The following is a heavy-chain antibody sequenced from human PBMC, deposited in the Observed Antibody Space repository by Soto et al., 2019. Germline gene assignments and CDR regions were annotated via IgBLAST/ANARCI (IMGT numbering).Heavy chain of an antibody. D-gene: IGHD6-19*01. CDR3: ARELGEQWLFIPASQGAGYYYYGMDV. J-gene: IGHJ6*04. CDR1: GFTFSSYS. V-gene: IGHV3-21*01. CDR2: ISSSSSYI. Sequence: GGSLRLSCAASGFTFSSYSMNWVRQAPGKGLEWVSSISSSSSYIYYADSVKGRFTISRDNAKNSLYLQMNSLRAEDTAVYYCARELGEQWLFIPASQGAGYYYYGMDVWGKGTPVTVS.